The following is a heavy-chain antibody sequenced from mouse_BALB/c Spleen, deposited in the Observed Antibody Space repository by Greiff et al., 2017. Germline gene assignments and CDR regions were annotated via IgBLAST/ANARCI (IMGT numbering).Heavy chain of an antibody. D-gene: IGHD1-1*01. V-gene: IGHV5-17*02. CDR2: ISSGSSTI. CDR3: ARYNYGSSGGFYYAMDY. CDR1: GFTFSSFG. J-gene: IGHJ4*01. Sequence: DVKLVESGGGLVQPGGSRKLSCAASGFTFSSFGMHWVRQAPEKGLEWVAYISSGSSTIYYADTVKGRFTISRDNPKNTLFLQMTSLRSEDTAMYYCARYNYGSSGGFYYAMDYWGQGTSVTVSS.